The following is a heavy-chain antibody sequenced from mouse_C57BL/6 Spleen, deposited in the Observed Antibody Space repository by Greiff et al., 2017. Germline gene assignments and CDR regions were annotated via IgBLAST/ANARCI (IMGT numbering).Heavy chain of an antibody. CDR3: ARIYYGYDERFAY. Sequence: VQLQQPGAELVKPGASVKLSCKASGYTFTSYWMHWVKQRPGQGLEWIGMIHPNSGSTNYNEKFKSKATLTVDKSSSAAYMQLSSLTSEDSAVYYCARIYYGYDERFAYWGQGTLVTVSA. CDR1: GYTFTSYW. J-gene: IGHJ3*01. V-gene: IGHV1-64*01. CDR2: IHPNSGST. D-gene: IGHD2-2*01.